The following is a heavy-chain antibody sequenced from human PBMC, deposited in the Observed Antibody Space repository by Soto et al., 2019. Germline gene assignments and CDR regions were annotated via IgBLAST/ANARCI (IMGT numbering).Heavy chain of an antibody. D-gene: IGHD2-8*01. CDR3: ARDIMGTNYYYYGMDV. V-gene: IGHV4-59*01. Sequence: QVQLQESGPGLVKPSETLSLTCTVSGGSISSYYWSWIRQPPGKGLEWIGYIYYSGRTNYNPSLKSRVTISVDTSKNQFSLKLSSVTAADTAVSYCARDIMGTNYYYYGMDVWGQGTTVTVSS. J-gene: IGHJ6*02. CDR2: IYYSGRT. CDR1: GGSISSYY.